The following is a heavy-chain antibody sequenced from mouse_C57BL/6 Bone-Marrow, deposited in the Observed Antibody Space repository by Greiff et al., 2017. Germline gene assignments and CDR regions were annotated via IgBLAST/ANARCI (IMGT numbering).Heavy chain of an antibody. CDR2: IYPDYGTT. CDR3: ARIDSGNPFAY. CDR1: GYSFTGYT. V-gene: IGHV1-39*01. D-gene: IGHD1-3*01. Sequence: VQLQQSGPELVKPGASVTISCKASGYSFTGYTMNWVKQSHGKSLEWIGVIYPDYGTTNYNRKFKGKATLTADQSSSTAYMQLSSLTSEDSAVYYCARIDSGNPFAYWGQGTLVTVSA. J-gene: IGHJ3*01.